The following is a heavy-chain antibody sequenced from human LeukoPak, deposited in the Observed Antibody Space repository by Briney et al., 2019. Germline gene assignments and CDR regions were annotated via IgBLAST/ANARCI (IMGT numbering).Heavy chain of an antibody. V-gene: IGHV4-34*01. CDR2: IKHSGST. Sequence: SEPVTLTCGVCGEPFSGYYWSWMRQPPGKALECIGEIKHSGSTNLNPSLKSRVTISVDTSKDQFSLKLSSVTAADTAVYYCARWKYQLLFRNPYFDYWGQGTLVTVSS. CDR1: GEPFSGYY. D-gene: IGHD2-2*01. J-gene: IGHJ4*02. CDR3: ARWKYQLLFRNPYFDY.